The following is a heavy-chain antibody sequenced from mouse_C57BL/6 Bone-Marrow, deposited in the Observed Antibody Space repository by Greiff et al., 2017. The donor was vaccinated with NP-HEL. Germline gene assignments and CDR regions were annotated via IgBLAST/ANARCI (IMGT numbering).Heavy chain of an antibody. Sequence: VQLQHSGPELVKPGASVKISCKASGYSFTGYYMNWVKQSPEKSLEWIGEINPSTGGTTYNQKFKAKATLTVDKSSSTAYMQLKSLTSEDSAVYYCAREENRDAWFAYWGQGTLVTVSA. CDR3: AREENRDAWFAY. J-gene: IGHJ3*01. CDR2: INPSTGGT. CDR1: GYSFTGYY. V-gene: IGHV1-42*01. D-gene: IGHD4-1*01.